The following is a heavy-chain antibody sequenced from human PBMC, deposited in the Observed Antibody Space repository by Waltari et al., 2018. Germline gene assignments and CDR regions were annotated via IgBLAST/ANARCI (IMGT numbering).Heavy chain of an antibody. CDR3: ARGGVPDAYGSGSHYRNWFEP. CDR1: GGSFSGYH. CDR2: NHYGTT. Sequence: QVQLKEWGAGTLKPSETLSLTCAVYGGSFSGYHWSWIRQSPGKGLEWIGENHYGTTNHTPSLKSRVIISADTAKNQFSLRLTSVTAADTAVYYCARGGVPDAYGSGSHYRNWFEPWGQGTLVTVSS. J-gene: IGHJ5*02. V-gene: IGHV4-34*01. D-gene: IGHD3-10*01.